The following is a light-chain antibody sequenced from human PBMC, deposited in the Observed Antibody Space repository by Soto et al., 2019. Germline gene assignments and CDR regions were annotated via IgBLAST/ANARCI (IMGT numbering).Light chain of an antibody. CDR3: QQSYSTPIT. J-gene: IGKJ5*01. CDR2: AAS. Sequence: DIQMTQSPSSLSASVGDRVTISCRSSQTISTYLSWYQQKPGRAPKLLIYAASSLQSGVPSRFSGSGSGTDFTLTISSLQPEDFATYSCQQSYSTPITFGQGTRLEIK. V-gene: IGKV1-39*01. CDR1: QTISTY.